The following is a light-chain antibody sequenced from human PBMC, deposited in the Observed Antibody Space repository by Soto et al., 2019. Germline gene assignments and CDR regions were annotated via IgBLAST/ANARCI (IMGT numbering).Light chain of an antibody. V-gene: IGKV3-15*01. J-gene: IGKJ1*01. CDR2: GAS. CDR3: QQYINWT. CDR1: QNIRSD. Sequence: EIVMTQPPATLSVSPGERVTLSCRASQNIRSDLAWYQQKPGQAPRLLMYGASIRATGIPARFSGSGSGTDFTLTISSLQSEDLALYYCQQYINWTFGQGTKVDIK.